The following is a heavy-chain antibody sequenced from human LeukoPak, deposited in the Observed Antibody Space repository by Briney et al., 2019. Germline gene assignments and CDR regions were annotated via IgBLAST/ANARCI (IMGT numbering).Heavy chain of an antibody. V-gene: IGHV4-34*01. CDR2: INHSGST. CDR3: ARGRRGYGSGSYYGPGISYYYLDV. J-gene: IGHJ6*03. CDR1: GGCFSGYY. Sequence: SENLSLNCAVYGGCFSGYYWSWLRQPPGKGLEWIGEINHSGSTNYNPSLKSRVTISVDTSKNQFSLKLSSVTDADTAVYYCARGRRGYGSGSYYGPGISYYYLDVWGKGTTVTVSS. D-gene: IGHD3-10*01.